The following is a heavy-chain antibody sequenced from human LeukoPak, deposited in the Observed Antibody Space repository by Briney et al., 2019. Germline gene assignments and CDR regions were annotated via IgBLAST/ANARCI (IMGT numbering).Heavy chain of an antibody. CDR2: ISSSGSTI. CDR3: ARGGYYYGSGSYYMIRGAFDY. J-gene: IGHJ4*02. V-gene: IGHV3-11*04. Sequence: GSLRLSCAASGSTFSDYYMSWIRQAPGKGLEWVSYISSSGSTIYYADSVKGRFTISRDNAKNSLYLQMNSLRAEDTAVYYCARGGYYYGSGSYYMIRGAFDYWGQGTLVTVSS. D-gene: IGHD3-10*01. CDR1: GSTFSDYY.